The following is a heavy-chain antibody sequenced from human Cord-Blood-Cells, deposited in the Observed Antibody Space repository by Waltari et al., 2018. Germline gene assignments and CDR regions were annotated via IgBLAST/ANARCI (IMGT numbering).Heavy chain of an antibody. Sequence: QVQLQESGPGLVKPSETLSLTCTVSGGSISSYYWTWIRQPPGKGLEWIGYIYYSGSTNYNPSLKSRVTISVDTSKNQFSLKLSSVTAADTAVYYCARVLNADAFDIWGQGTMVTVSS. CDR1: GGSISSYY. V-gene: IGHV4-59*01. CDR2: IYYSGST. CDR3: ARVLNADAFDI. J-gene: IGHJ3*02.